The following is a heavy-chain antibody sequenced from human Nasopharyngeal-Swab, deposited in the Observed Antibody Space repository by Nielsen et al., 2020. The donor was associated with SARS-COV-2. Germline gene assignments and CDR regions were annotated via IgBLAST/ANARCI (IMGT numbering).Heavy chain of an antibody. Sequence: SETLSLTCAAYGGSFSADYWGWIRQPPGRGLEWIGEINHSGSTNYNPSLKSRVTISVDPSKNQSSLRLSSVTAADTAVYYCARGLSGIVPSPILGLGPYYYYYYMDVWGKGTTVTVSS. D-gene: IGHD7-27*01. CDR1: GGSFSADY. CDR2: INHSGST. J-gene: IGHJ6*03. CDR3: ARGLSGIVPSPILGLGPYYYYYYMDV. V-gene: IGHV4-34*01.